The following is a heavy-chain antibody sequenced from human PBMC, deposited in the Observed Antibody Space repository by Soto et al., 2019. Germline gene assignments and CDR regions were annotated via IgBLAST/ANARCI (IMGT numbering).Heavy chain of an antibody. D-gene: IGHD2-8*01. V-gene: IGHV5-51*03. CDR2: IYPGDSDT. Sequence: EVQLVQSGAEVKKPGESLKISCKGSGYSFTSYWIGWVRQMPGKGLEWMGIIYPGDSDTRYSPSFQGQVTISADKSISTAYLQWSSLKASDTAMYYCATRGKIDVYCTNGVCPLGDAFDIWGQGTMVTVSS. CDR1: GYSFTSYW. J-gene: IGHJ3*02. CDR3: ATRGKIDVYCTNGVCPLGDAFDI.